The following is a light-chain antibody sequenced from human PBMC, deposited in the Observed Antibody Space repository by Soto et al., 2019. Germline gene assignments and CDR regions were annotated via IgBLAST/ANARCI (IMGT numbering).Light chain of an antibody. J-gene: IGKJ3*01. CDR1: QSIASSY. CDR2: GTS. CDR3: QHYGTSPFT. Sequence: ELVLTQSPGTLSLSPGERATLSSRASQSIASSYLAWYQQRPGQAPRLLVSGTSTRATGIPDRFGGSGSGTDFSLTISRLEPEDVAVYYCQHYGTSPFTFGPGTKVHIK. V-gene: IGKV3-20*01.